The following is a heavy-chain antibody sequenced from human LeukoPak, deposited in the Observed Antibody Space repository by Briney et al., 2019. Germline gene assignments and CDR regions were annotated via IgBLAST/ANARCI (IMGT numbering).Heavy chain of an antibody. CDR3: AKTSLSDPSGHYYYMDV. J-gene: IGHJ6*03. V-gene: IGHV3-30*02. CDR1: GFTFSNFG. Sequence: GGSLRPSCATSGFTFSNFGMHWVRQAPGKGLEWVAFIRFDGTSEFYADSVKARFTISRDNSQNTVSLQLNNLKIEDTALYYCAKTSLSDPSGHYYYMDVWGKGTTVTVSS. CDR2: IRFDGTSE. D-gene: IGHD3-3*01.